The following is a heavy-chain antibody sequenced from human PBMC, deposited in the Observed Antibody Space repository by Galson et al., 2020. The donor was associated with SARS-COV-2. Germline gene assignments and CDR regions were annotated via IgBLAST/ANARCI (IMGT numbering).Heavy chain of an antibody. CDR1: GGSISSGDFY. D-gene: IGHD6-19*01. Sequence: SETLSLTCTVSGGSISSGDFYWSWIRQPPGKGLEWIGYVYYTGKSFYSPALESRVSISVDTSNNQFSLKLNSVTAADTAAYYCARDRVPRDGWPPRGMDVWGQGTAVTVSS. V-gene: IGHV4-30-4*01. J-gene: IGHJ6*02. CDR3: ARDRVPRDGWPPRGMDV. CDR2: VYYTGKS.